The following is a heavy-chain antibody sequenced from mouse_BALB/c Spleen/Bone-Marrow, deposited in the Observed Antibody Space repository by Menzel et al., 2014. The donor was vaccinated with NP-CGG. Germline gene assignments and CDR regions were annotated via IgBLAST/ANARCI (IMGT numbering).Heavy chain of an antibody. V-gene: IGHV2-9*02. J-gene: IGHJ3*01. D-gene: IGHD4-1*01. CDR2: IWAGGST. CDR1: GFSLTSYG. CDR3: ARDGTAY. Sequence: VMLVESGPGLVSPSQRLSIPCTVSGFSLTSYGVHWVRQPPGKGLEWLGVIWAGGSTNYNSALMSRLSIGKDNSKSQVFLKMNSLRTDDTAMYYCARDGTAYWGQGTLVTVSA.